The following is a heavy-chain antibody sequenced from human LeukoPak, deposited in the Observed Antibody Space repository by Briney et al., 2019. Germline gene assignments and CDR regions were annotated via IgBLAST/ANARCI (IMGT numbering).Heavy chain of an antibody. CDR3: ARGVNQWVS. J-gene: IGHJ4*02. Sequence: GGSLRLSCAASGFTLSSYEMNWVRQAPGNGLEWVSYISSSGSTIYYADSVKGRFTISRDSTKNSLYLQMNSLRAEHTAVYYCARGVNQWVSWGQGTLVTVSS. D-gene: IGHD1-14*01. V-gene: IGHV3-48*03. CDR1: GFTLSSYE. CDR2: ISSSGSTI.